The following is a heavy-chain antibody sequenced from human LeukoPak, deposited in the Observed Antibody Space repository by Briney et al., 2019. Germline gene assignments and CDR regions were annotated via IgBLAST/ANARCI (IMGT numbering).Heavy chain of an antibody. D-gene: IGHD5-24*01. V-gene: IGHV4-4*09. Sequence: SETLSLTCTASGGSISSYYWSWIRQPPGKGLEWIGYIYTSGSTNYNPSLKSRVTISVDTSKNQFSLKLSSVTAADTAVYYCARLSRDGYNLDWGKGTTVTVSS. CDR1: GGSISSYY. J-gene: IGHJ6*04. CDR3: ARLSRDGYNLD. CDR2: IYTSGST.